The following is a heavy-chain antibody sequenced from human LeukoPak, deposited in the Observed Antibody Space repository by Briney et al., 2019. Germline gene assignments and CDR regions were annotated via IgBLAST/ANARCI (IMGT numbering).Heavy chain of an antibody. Sequence: SETLSLTCAVSGGSISSCNWWSWVRQPPGKGLEWIGEIHHSGSTNYNPSLKSRVTISVDTSKNQFSLKLSSVTAADTAVYYCARRPRAAARRTYYYYYMDVWGKGTTVTVSS. V-gene: IGHV4-4*02. J-gene: IGHJ6*03. D-gene: IGHD6-6*01. CDR1: GGSISSCNW. CDR3: ARRPRAAARRTYYYYYMDV. CDR2: IHHSGST.